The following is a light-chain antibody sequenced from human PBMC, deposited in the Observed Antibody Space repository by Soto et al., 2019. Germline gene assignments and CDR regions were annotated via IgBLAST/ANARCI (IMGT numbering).Light chain of an antibody. CDR1: QDISNY. CDR2: DAS. Sequence: DIQMTQSPSSLSASVGGRVTITCQASQDISNYLNWYQQKPGKAPKLLIYDASNLETGVPSRFSGSGSGTDFTFTISSLQPEDIATYYCQQFENLPLTFGGGTKVEIK. CDR3: QQFENLPLT. V-gene: IGKV1-33*01. J-gene: IGKJ4*01.